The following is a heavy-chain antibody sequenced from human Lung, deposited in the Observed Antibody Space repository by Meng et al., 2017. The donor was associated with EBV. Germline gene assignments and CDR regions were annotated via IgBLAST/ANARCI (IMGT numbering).Heavy chain of an antibody. CDR2: INAGNGNT. V-gene: IGHV1-3*01. CDR3: ARPWRGGALDS. D-gene: IGHD2-21*01. CDR1: GYTFTTSA. J-gene: IGHJ5*01. Sequence: QVQLVQSGAEVKKPGASVKVSCKTSGYTFTTSAMHWVRQAPGQRLEWMGWINAGNGNTKYSQQFQGRVTMTRDTSASTGYMELSSLRSEDTAVYYCARPWRGGALDSWGQGTLCNVSS.